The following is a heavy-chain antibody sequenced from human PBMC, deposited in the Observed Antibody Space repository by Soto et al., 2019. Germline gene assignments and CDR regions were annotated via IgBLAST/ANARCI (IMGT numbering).Heavy chain of an antibody. CDR1: GFTFSSYA. CDR2: ISGSGGST. D-gene: IGHD6-19*01. CDR3: AKPILRTKTRWYSSGWYKGFDY. J-gene: IGHJ4*02. Sequence: PGGSLRLSCAASGFTFSSYAMSWVRQAPGKGLEWVSAISGSGGSTYYADSVKGRFTISRDNSKNTLYLQMNSLRAEDTAVYYCAKPILRTKTRWYSSGWYKGFDYWGQGTLVTVSS. V-gene: IGHV3-23*01.